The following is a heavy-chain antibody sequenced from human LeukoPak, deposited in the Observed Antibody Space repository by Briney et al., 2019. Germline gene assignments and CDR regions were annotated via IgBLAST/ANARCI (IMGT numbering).Heavy chain of an antibody. V-gene: IGHV4-59*01. CDR2: IYYSGGT. Sequence: SETLSLTCTVSGGSISGYYWSWIRQPPGKGLEWIGYIYYSGGTNYNPSLKSRVTISVDTSKNQFSLKLSSVTAADTAVYYCARDKVLWFGEPPRSYYYYYGMDVWGQGTTVTVSS. J-gene: IGHJ6*02. CDR3: ARDKVLWFGEPPRSYYYYYGMDV. CDR1: GGSISGYY. D-gene: IGHD3-10*01.